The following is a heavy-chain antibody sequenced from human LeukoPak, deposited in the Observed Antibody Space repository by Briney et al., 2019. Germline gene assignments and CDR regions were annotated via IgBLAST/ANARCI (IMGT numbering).Heavy chain of an antibody. CDR3: ARAAAQDELGHFDY. CDR2: IIPIFGIA. V-gene: IGHV1-69*04. J-gene: IGHJ4*02. CDR1: GGTFTSYA. D-gene: IGHD7-27*01. Sequence: GASVKVSCKASGGTFTSYAISSVRQAPGQGLEWMGRIIPIFGIANYAQKFQGRVTITADKSTSTAYMELSSLRSEDTAVYYCARAAAQDELGHFDYWGQGTMVTVSS.